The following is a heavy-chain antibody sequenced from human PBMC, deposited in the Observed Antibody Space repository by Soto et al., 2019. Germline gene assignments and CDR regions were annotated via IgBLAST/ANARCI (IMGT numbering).Heavy chain of an antibody. Sequence: QVQLVQSGAEVKKLGSSVKVSCKASGGTFSSYAISWVRQAPGQGLEWMGGIIPIFGTANYAQKFQGRVTITADESTSTAYMELSSLRSEDTAVYYCARVQWYSSGWYEGWFDPWGQGTLVTVSS. CDR3: ARVQWYSSGWYEGWFDP. V-gene: IGHV1-69*01. D-gene: IGHD6-19*01. J-gene: IGHJ5*02. CDR2: IIPIFGTA. CDR1: GGTFSSYA.